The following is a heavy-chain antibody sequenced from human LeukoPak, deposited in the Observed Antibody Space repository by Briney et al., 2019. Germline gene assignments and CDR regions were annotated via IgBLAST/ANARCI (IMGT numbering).Heavy chain of an antibody. Sequence: SVKVSCKASGGTFSNYAINWVRQAPGQGLEWMGGIMSIFGSPKYAQKFQGRVTITADESTNTAYIELSSLTSDDTAVYYCATERAVALQNWFDPWGQGTLVTVSS. V-gene: IGHV1-69*13. J-gene: IGHJ5*02. CDR2: IMSIFGSP. CDR3: ATERAVALQNWFDP. D-gene: IGHD6-19*01. CDR1: GGTFSNYA.